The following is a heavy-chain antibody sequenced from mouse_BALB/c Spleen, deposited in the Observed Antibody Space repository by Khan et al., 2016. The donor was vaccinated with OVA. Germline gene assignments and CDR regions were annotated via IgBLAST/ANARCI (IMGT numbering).Heavy chain of an antibody. CDR2: ISSGSNTS. CDR1: GFTFSSFG. CDR3: VRGSYGYMGYFDY. Sequence: EVELVESGGGLVQPGGSRKLSCAASGFTFSSFGMHWVRQAPEKGLEWVAFISSGSNTSYYADKLRGRFTISRDHHKNTLFLQMTSLRSEDTAMYDCVRGSYGYMGYFDYWGQGTTLTVSS. V-gene: IGHV5-17*02. J-gene: IGHJ2*01. D-gene: IGHD1-2*01.